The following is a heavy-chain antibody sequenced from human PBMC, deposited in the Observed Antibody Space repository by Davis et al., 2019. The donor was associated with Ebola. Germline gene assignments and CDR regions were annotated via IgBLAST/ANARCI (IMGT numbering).Heavy chain of an antibody. CDR1: GYTFTSYG. Sequence: ASVKVSCKASGYTFTSYGITWARQAPGQGLEWMGWINPHNGNTKYAQNVQGRVTMTTDTSTSTAYMEVGILRSDDTAVYYCARAQFPTTSDHWGQGTLVTVSS. CDR3: ARAQFPTTSDH. J-gene: IGHJ4*02. CDR2: INPHNGNT. V-gene: IGHV1-18*04. D-gene: IGHD1-1*01.